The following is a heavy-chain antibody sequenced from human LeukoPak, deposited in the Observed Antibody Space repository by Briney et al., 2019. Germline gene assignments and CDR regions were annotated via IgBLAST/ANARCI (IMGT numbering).Heavy chain of an antibody. D-gene: IGHD3-22*01. Sequence: PSQTLSLTCTVSGGSISSSSYYWGWIRQPPGKGLEWIGSIYYSGSTYYNPSLKSRVTISVDTSKNQFSLKLSSVTAADTAVYYCARVPPQNYYDSKPDYWGQGTLVTVSS. CDR3: ARVPPQNYYDSKPDY. CDR2: IYYSGST. CDR1: GGSISSSSYY. J-gene: IGHJ4*02. V-gene: IGHV4-39*07.